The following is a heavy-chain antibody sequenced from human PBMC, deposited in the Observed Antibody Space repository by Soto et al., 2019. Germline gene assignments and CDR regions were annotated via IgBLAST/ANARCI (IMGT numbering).Heavy chain of an antibody. J-gene: IGHJ6*02. D-gene: IGHD2-2*01. CDR3: ARDWGFRDIVVVPAAGYGMDV. CDR2: IIPIFGTA. V-gene: IGHV1-69*06. Sequence: SVKVSCKASGGTFSSYAISWVRQAPGQGLEWMGGIIPIFGTANYAQKFQGRVTITADKSTSTAYMELGSLRSEDTAVYYCARDWGFRDIVVVPAAGYGMDVWGQGTTVTVSS. CDR1: GGTFSSYA.